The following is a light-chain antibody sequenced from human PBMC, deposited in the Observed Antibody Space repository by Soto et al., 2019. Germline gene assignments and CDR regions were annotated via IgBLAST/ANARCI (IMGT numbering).Light chain of an antibody. J-gene: IGLJ3*02. CDR3: STWDDSLNGWV. Sequence: QSVLTQPPSASGTPGQRVSISCSGSSSNIGDRDVDWYQQVPGTAPKLLIYGLNQRPSGVPDRFSASKSGASASLAISGLQFEDEAVYYCSTWDDSLNGWVFGGGTQLTV. CDR1: SSNIGDRD. CDR2: GLN. V-gene: IGLV1-44*01.